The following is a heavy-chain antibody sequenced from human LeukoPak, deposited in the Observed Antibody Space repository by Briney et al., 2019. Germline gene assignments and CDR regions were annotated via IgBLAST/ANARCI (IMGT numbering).Heavy chain of an antibody. Sequence: GGSLRLSCAASGFTFSSYDMHWVRHTTGKGLEWVSAIGTGGATFYLDSVKGRFTISRENAKNSLYLEMNSLRAGDTAVYYCARGTIAAAGYYYFDYWGQGTQVTVSS. V-gene: IGHV3-13*04. CDR1: GFTFSSYD. CDR2: IGTGGAT. J-gene: IGHJ4*02. CDR3: ARGTIAAAGYYYFDY. D-gene: IGHD6-13*01.